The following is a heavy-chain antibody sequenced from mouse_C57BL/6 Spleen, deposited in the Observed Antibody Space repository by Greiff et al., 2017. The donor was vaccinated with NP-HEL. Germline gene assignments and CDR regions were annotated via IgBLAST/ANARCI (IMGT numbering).Heavy chain of an antibody. J-gene: IGHJ3*01. CDR3: TGSSGSAWFAY. Sequence: EVKVEESGGGLVQPGGSMKLSCVASGFTFSNYWMNWVRQSPEKGLEWVAQIRLKSDNYATHYAESVKGRFTISRDDSKSSVYLQMNNLRAEDTGIYYCTGSSGSAWFAYWGQGTLVTVSA. CDR1: GFTFSNYW. V-gene: IGHV6-3*01. D-gene: IGHD3-2*02. CDR2: IRLKSDNYAT.